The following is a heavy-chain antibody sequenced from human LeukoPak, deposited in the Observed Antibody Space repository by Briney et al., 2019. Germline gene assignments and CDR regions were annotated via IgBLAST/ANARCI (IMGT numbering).Heavy chain of an antibody. Sequence: WETLSLTCTVSGGSISSYYWSWIRQPPGKGLEWVGYIYYSGTTNYNPSLKSRVTISIDTSKNQFSLKLSSVTAADTAVYYCAKDLDYTTYGYYFDYWGQGTLVTVSS. CDR2: IYYSGTT. J-gene: IGHJ4*02. V-gene: IGHV4-59*01. CDR3: AKDLDYTTYGYYFDY. CDR1: GGSISSYY. D-gene: IGHD4-11*01.